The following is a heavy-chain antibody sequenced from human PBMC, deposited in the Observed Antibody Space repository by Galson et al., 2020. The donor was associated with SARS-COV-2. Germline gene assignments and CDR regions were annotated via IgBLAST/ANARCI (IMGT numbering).Heavy chain of an antibody. CDR3: ARHVGAMGSFEL. CDR2: IYYSGST. Sequence: ETSETLSLTCTVSGDSISGYYWSWIRQPPGKGLEWIGYIYYSGSTSYNPSLKSRVTISVVTPENQFSLKMSSVTAADTAVYVCARHVGAMGSFELWGRGTLVTVSS. D-gene: IGHD3-10*01. CDR1: GDSISGYY. V-gene: IGHV4-59*08. J-gene: IGHJ2*01.